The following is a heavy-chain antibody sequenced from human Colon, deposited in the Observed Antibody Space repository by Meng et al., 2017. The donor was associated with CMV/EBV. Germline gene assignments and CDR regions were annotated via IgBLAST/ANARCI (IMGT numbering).Heavy chain of an antibody. CDR3: VRGKGTGAFDF. J-gene: IGHJ4*02. Sequence: LSCVAAGFSCSTYSMHRVLQAPGKGLEWVALLSYNGITTYFADSVQGRFGISRDTPKDTLYLELNSLKTDDTATYYCVRGKGTGAFDFWGQGSLVTVSS. CDR2: LSYNGITT. V-gene: IGHV3-30*09. CDR1: GFSCSTYS. D-gene: IGHD3/OR15-3a*01.